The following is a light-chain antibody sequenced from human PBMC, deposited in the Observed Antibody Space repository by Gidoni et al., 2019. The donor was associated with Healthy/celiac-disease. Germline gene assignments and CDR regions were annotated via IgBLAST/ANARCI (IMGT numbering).Light chain of an antibody. CDR1: QSISSW. J-gene: IGKJ2*01. CDR3: QHYNSYSSLT. CDR2: DAS. V-gene: IGKV1-5*01. Sequence: DLQITQSPSTLSASVGDRVTITCRASQSISSWLAWYQQKPGKAPKRLIYDASSLESGVPSRFSGSGSGTEFTLTISSMQPDDFATYYCQHYNSYSSLTFXQXTKLEIK.